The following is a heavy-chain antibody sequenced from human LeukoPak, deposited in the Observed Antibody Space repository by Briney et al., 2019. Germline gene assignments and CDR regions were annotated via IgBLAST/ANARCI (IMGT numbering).Heavy chain of an antibody. D-gene: IGHD6-19*01. CDR2: IKQDGSDR. CDR3: VRNLAVAGTCFDS. V-gene: IGHV3-7*03. J-gene: IGHJ4*02. CDR1: GFTFRNYW. Sequence: GGSLRLSCAASGFTFRNYWMSWVRQAPGTGLEWVANIKQDGSDRDYVTSVRGRFTISRDNAESSLYLQMNSLRAEDTALYYCVRNLAVAGTCFDSWGQGTLVTVSS.